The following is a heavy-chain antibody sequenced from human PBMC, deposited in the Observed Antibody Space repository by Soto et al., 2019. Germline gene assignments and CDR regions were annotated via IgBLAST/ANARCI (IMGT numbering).Heavy chain of an antibody. D-gene: IGHD6-13*01. CDR1: GFHFSTTG. V-gene: IGHV3-23*05. CDR2: IGPNPSNT. Sequence: EVRLLESGGGLVQPGGSLRLSCAASGFHFSTTGILWVRQPPGAGLEWVSAIGPNPSNTKYTDSVKGRFAISRDNSRNTVFLQRSALRAEDTALYYCTTARHCSSDACPSAEWGQGTLITVSS. CDR3: TTARHCSSDACPSAE. J-gene: IGHJ4*02.